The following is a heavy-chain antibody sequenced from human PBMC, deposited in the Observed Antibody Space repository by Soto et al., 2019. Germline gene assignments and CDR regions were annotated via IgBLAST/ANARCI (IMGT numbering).Heavy chain of an antibody. V-gene: IGHV4-61*03. Sequence: QVQLQESGPGLVKPSETLSLTCSVSGGSVSSGNYYWSWIRQPPGKGLEWIGYIYYNGNTNYNPSLKSRVTISIDTSKTHFALQLSSVTTADTAVYFCARVGSGYSGYRVDYWGQGILVTVSS. CDR3: ARVGSGYSGYRVDY. CDR1: GGSVSSGNYY. J-gene: IGHJ4*02. CDR2: IYYNGNT. D-gene: IGHD5-12*01.